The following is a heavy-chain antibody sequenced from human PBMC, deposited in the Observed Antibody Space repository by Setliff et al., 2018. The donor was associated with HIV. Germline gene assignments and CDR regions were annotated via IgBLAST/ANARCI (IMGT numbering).Heavy chain of an antibody. J-gene: IGHJ3*02. Sequence: PSETLSLTCSVSSGSISSTTHYWGWSGLGVFIIVGAPTTTSLKSRVTISVDTSKNQFSLKLSSVTAADTAVYYCARPHSTIYYYVAFDIWGQGTMVTVSS. D-gene: IGHD3-22*01. CDR3: ARPHSTIYYYVAFDI. CDR2: FIIVGAP. V-gene: IGHV4-39*01. CDR1: SGSISSTTHY.